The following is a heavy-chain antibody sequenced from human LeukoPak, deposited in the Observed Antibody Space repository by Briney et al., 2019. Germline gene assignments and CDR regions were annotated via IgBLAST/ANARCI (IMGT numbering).Heavy chain of an antibody. D-gene: IGHD3-10*01. CDR1: GYTFTSYG. Sequence: ASVKVSCKASGYTFTSYGISWVRQAPGQGLEWMGWISAYNGNTNYAQKFQGRVTMTEDTSTDTAYMELSSLRSEDTAVYYCAATMVRGVIATLNWFDPWGQGTLVTVSS. J-gene: IGHJ5*02. CDR3: AATMVRGVIATLNWFDP. V-gene: IGHV1-18*01. CDR2: ISAYNGNT.